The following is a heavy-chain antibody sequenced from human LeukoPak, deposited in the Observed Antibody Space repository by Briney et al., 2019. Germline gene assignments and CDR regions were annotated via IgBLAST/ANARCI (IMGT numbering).Heavy chain of an antibody. CDR2: IWYDGSNK. V-gene: IGHV3-33*06. D-gene: IGHD5-24*01. CDR1: GFTFSSYG. J-gene: IGHJ3*01. CDR3: AKAGGGMTTMRTLGAFDV. Sequence: PGGSLRLSCAASGFTFSSYGMHWVRQAPGKGLEWVAVIWYDGSNKFYADSVKGRFIISRDNSKNTLYLQMNSLRAEDTAVYYCAKAGGGMTTMRTLGAFDVWGQGTMVTVSS.